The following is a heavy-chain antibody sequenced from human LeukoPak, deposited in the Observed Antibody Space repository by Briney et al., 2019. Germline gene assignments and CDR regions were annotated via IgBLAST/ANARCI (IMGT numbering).Heavy chain of an antibody. CDR2: ISAYNGNT. CDR1: GYTFTSYG. Sequence: ASVKVSCKASGYTFTSYGISWVRQAPGQGLGWMGWISAYNGNTNYAQTLQGRVTMTTDTSTSTAYMELRSLRSDDTAVYYCARDFLPLVPAAVPIWFDPWGQGTLVTVSS. V-gene: IGHV1-18*01. CDR3: ARDFLPLVPAAVPIWFDP. D-gene: IGHD2-2*01. J-gene: IGHJ5*02.